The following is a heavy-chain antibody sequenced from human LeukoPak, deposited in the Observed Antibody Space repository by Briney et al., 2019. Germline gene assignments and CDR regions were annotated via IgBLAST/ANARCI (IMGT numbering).Heavy chain of an antibody. Sequence: PGGSLRLSCAASGFTFSSYAMNWVRQAPGKGLEWVSGISGSGGSTYYANSVKGRLTISRDNSKNTLYLQMSSLRVEDMAVYYCAKEILPTTVTTSGGMDVWGQGTTVTVSS. D-gene: IGHD4-17*01. CDR2: ISGSGGST. CDR3: AKEILPTTVTTSGGMDV. V-gene: IGHV3-23*01. CDR1: GFTFSSYA. J-gene: IGHJ6*02.